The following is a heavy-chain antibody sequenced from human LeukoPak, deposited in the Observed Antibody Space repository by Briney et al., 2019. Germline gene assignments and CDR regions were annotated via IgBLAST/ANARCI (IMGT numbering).Heavy chain of an antibody. D-gene: IGHD5-12*01. CDR2: IKQDGSEK. J-gene: IGHJ4*02. CDR1: GFTLSRFW. CDR3: ARDGTYTDYDPDFDI. Sequence: GGSLRPSCAASGFTLSRFWMSWVRQAPGKGLEWVANIKQDGSEKYYVDSVKGRFTISRDNAKNSLYLQMNSLRAEDTAVFYCARDGTYTDYDPDFDIWGQGTLVTVSS. V-gene: IGHV3-7*04.